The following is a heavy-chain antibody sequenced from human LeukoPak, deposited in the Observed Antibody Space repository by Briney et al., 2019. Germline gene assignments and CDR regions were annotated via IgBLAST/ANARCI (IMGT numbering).Heavy chain of an antibody. J-gene: IGHJ5*02. CDR3: ARKEGGQLANTRRWFDP. CDR2: INHSGST. V-gene: IGHV4-34*01. D-gene: IGHD6-13*01. CDR1: GGSFSGYY. Sequence: SETLSLTCAVYGGSFSGYYWSWIRQPPGKGLEWIGEINHSGSTNSNPSLKSRVTISVDTSKNQFSLKVTSVTAADTAVYYCARKEGGQLANTRRWFDPWGQGALVTVSS.